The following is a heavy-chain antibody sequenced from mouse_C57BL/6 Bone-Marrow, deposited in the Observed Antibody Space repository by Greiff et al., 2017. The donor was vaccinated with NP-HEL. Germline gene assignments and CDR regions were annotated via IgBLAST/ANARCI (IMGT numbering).Heavy chain of an antibody. CDR1: GFTFTDYY. D-gene: IGHD1-1*01. J-gene: IGHJ2*01. Sequence: DVHLVESGGGLVQPGGSLSLSCAASGFTFTDYYMSWVRQPPGKALEWLGFIRNKANGYTTEYSASVKGRFTISRDNSQSILYLQMNVLRAEDSATYYCARSFIPTVVAPLDDWGQGTTLTVSS. CDR3: ARSFIPTVVAPLDD. CDR2: IRNKANGYTT. V-gene: IGHV7-3*01.